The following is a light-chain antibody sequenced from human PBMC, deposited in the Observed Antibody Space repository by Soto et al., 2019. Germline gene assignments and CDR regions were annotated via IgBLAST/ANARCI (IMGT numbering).Light chain of an antibody. CDR2: GNS. J-gene: IGLJ2*01. CDR1: NSNIGAGYD. Sequence: QPVLTQTPSVSGAPGQRVTISCTGNNSNIGAGYDIHWYQQLPGTAPKLLIYGNSNRPSGVPDRFSGSKSGTSASLAITGLQAEDEADYYCQSYDSSLGDVVFGGGTQLTVL. V-gene: IGLV1-40*01. CDR3: QSYDSSLGDVV.